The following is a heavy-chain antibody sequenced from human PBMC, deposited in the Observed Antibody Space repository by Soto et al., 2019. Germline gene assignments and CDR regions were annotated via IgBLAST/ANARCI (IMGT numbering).Heavy chain of an antibody. Sequence: PSETLSLTCTVSGGSISSYYWSWIRQPPGKGLEWIGYIYYSGSTNYNPSLKGRFTISRDNAKNSLFLQMNSLRPEDTALYYCAKDMKWGGMTTIHYFDSWGQGTQVTVSS. J-gene: IGHJ4*02. V-gene: IGHV4-59*01. CDR2: IYYSGST. CDR1: GGSISSYY. D-gene: IGHD4-17*01. CDR3: AKDMKWGGMTTIHYFDS.